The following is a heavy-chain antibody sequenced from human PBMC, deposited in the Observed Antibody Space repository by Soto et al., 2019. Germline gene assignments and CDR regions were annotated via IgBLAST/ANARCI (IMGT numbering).Heavy chain of an antibody. CDR2: ISTGSDYT. J-gene: IGHJ4*02. CDR1: GFTFSDYY. D-gene: IGHD2-15*01. Sequence: QVQLVESGGGLVKPGGSLRLSCAASGFTFSDYYMSRIRQAPGKGLEWISYISTGSDYTNYADSVKGRFTISRDNAKNSLYLQMNSLRAEDTAVYYCARGGGRVVAAPGYWGQGTLVTVSS. V-gene: IGHV3-11*06. CDR3: ARGGGRVVAAPGY.